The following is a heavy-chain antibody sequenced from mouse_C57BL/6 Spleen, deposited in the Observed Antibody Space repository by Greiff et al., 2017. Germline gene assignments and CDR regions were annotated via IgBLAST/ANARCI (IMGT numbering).Heavy chain of an antibody. CDR2: ISSGSSTI. CDR1: GFTFSDYG. J-gene: IGHJ3*01. CDR3: ARGRAGFAY. Sequence: EVKLQESGGGLVKPGGSLKLSCAASGFTFSDYGMHWVRQAPEKGLEWVAYISSGSSTIYYADTVKGRFTISRDNAKNTLFLQMTSLRSEDTAMYYCARGRAGFAYWGQGTLVTVSA. D-gene: IGHD3-1*01. V-gene: IGHV5-17*01.